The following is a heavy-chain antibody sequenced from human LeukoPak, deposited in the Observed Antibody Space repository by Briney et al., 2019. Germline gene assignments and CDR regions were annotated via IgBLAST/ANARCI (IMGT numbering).Heavy chain of an antibody. CDR1: GFTFSSYG. CDR3: ARDIGYSRKYFYHYGMDV. V-gene: IGHV3-33*01. J-gene: IGHJ6*02. CDR2: IWYDGSNK. Sequence: GGSLRLSCAASGFTFSSYGMHWVRQVPGKGLEWVAVIWYDGSNKYYADSVKGRFTISRDNSKNTLYLQVNSLRAEDAAVYYCARDIGYSRKYFYHYGMDVWGQGTTVTVSS. D-gene: IGHD5-18*01.